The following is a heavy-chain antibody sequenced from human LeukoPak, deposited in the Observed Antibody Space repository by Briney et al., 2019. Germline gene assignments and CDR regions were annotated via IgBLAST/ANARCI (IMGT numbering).Heavy chain of an antibody. J-gene: IGHJ6*02. V-gene: IGHV4-30-4*01. Sequence: SETLSLTCTVSGGSISSGDYYWSWIRQPPGKGLEWIGYIYYSGSTYYNPSLKSRVTISVDTSKNQFSLKLSSVTAADTAVYYCARDRYYYDILTGPPYCMDVWGQGTTVTVSS. CDR2: IYYSGST. D-gene: IGHD3-9*01. CDR1: GGSISSGDYY. CDR3: ARDRYYYDILTGPPYCMDV.